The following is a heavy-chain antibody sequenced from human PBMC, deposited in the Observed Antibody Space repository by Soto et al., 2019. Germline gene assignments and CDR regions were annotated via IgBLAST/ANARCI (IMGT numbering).Heavy chain of an antibody. CDR1: EFTFSNYA. CDR3: AKNPGYYYESTGYHSDD. V-gene: IGHV3-23*01. CDR2: ISYGGGTT. Sequence: PGGSLRLSCAASEFTFSNYAMSWVRQAPGKGLEWVSAISYGGGTTYYADSVKGRFTISRDNSKNTLYLQMNSLRAEDTAVYYCAKNPGYYYESTGYHSDDCGQGTRVTLAS. D-gene: IGHD3-22*01. J-gene: IGHJ4*02.